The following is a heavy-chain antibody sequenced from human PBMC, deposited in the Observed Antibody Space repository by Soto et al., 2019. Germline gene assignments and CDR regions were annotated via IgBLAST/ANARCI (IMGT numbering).Heavy chain of an antibody. CDR2: ITGTGGNT. V-gene: IGHV3-23*01. Sequence: EVQLLESGGVLVQPGGSLRLSCAASGFPLSTYGMTWVRQAPGKGLEWVSAITGTGGNTYYVDSVKGRFTSSRDNSKNMLYLQVNSLRVEDTDVYYCARSRGYWYCLDVWGQGTTVTVSS. CDR3: ARSRGYWYCLDV. CDR1: GFPLSTYG. J-gene: IGHJ6*02.